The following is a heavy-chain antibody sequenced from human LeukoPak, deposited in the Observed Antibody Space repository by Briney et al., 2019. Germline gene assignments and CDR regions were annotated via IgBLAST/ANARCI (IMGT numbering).Heavy chain of an antibody. CDR3: ASVYKHGMDV. V-gene: IGHV1-46*01. CDR2: INPSGGST. J-gene: IGHJ6*02. Sequence: ASVKVSCKASGYTFTSYAMNWVRQAPGQGLEWMVIINPSGGSTSHAQKFQGRVTMTRDTSASTVYMELSSLRSEDTAVYYCASVYKHGMDVWGQGTTVTVSS. CDR1: GYTFTSYA. D-gene: IGHD5-24*01.